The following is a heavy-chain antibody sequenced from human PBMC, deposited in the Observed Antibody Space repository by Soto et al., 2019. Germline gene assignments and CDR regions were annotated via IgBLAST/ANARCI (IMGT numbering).Heavy chain of an antibody. CDR1: GDSISGGNYY. V-gene: IGHV4-31*03. J-gene: IGHJ5*02. Sequence: SETLSLTCTVSGDSISGGNYYWTWIRQHPGRGLEWIGYIYYTGTTHYSPSLQSRVTMSVDTSKNQISLTLTSLTPADTAVYFCARKGWRFGVVPRGGLAPWGQGSLVTVSS. D-gene: IGHD3-3*01. CDR2: IYYTGTT. CDR3: ARKGWRFGVVPRGGLAP.